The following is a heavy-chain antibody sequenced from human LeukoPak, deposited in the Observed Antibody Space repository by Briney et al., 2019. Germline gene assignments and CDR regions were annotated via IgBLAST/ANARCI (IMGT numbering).Heavy chain of an antibody. V-gene: IGHV1-18*01. Sequence: ASVKVSCKASGYTFTSYGISWVRQAPGQGLEWMGWISAYNGNTNYAQKLQGRVTMTTDTSTSTAYMELSRLRSDDTAVYYCARVGLFLEWLPSYYYYGMDVWGQGTTVTVSS. D-gene: IGHD3-3*01. CDR3: ARVGLFLEWLPSYYYYGMDV. CDR1: GYTFTSYG. CDR2: ISAYNGNT. J-gene: IGHJ6*02.